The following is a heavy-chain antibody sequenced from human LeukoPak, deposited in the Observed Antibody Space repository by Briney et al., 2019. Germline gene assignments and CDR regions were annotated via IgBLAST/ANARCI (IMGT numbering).Heavy chain of an antibody. J-gene: IGHJ4*02. V-gene: IGHV4-59*01. D-gene: IGHD2/OR15-2a*01. CDR2: IYYSGST. Sequence: SETLSLTCTVSGGSISSYYWSWIRQPPGKGLEWIGYIYYSGSTNYNPSLKSRVTISVDTSKNQFSLKLSSVTAADTAVYYCARGIIDGDYVDYWGQGTLVTVSS. CDR3: ARGIIDGDYVDY. CDR1: GGSISSYY.